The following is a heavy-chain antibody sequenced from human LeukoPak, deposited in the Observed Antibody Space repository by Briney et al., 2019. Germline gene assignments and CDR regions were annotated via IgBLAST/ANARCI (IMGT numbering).Heavy chain of an antibody. CDR2: IYYSGST. CDR3: ARVECSSTSCSRGFDY. V-gene: IGHV4-39*07. J-gene: IGHJ4*02. Sequence: SETLSLTCTVSGGSISSSSYYWGWIRQPPGKGLEWIGSIYYSGSTYYNPSLKSRVTISVDTSKNQFSLKLSSVTAADTAVYYCARVECSSTSCSRGFDYWGQGTLVTVSS. D-gene: IGHD2-2*01. CDR1: GGSISSSSYY.